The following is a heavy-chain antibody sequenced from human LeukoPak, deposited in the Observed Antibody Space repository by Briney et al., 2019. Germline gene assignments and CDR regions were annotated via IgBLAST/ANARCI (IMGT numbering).Heavy chain of an antibody. CDR1: GFTFSSYE. D-gene: IGHD2-2*02. Sequence: GSLRLSCAASGFTFSSYEMNWVRQAPGKGLEWVSYISSSGSTIYYADSVKGRFTISRDNAKNSLYLQMNSLRAEDTAVYYCQRECSSTSCYMRFGFDPWGQGTLVTVSS. V-gene: IGHV3-48*03. CDR3: QRECSSTSCYMRFGFDP. J-gene: IGHJ5*02. CDR2: ISSSGSTI.